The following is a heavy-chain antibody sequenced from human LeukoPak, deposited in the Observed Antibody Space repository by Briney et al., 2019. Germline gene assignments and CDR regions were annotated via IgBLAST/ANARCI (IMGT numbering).Heavy chain of an antibody. CDR1: GFTFSGSA. V-gene: IGHV3-73*01. Sequence: GGSLRLSCAASGFTFSGSAMHWVRQASGKGLEWVGRIRSKANTYTSAYAASVKGRFTISRDDSKDTAYLQMNSLKSEDTAVYYCTRDSNDIISGWYGEDWGQGTLVTVSS. CDR2: IRSKANTYTS. D-gene: IGHD6-19*01. J-gene: IGHJ4*02. CDR3: TRDSNDIISGWYGED.